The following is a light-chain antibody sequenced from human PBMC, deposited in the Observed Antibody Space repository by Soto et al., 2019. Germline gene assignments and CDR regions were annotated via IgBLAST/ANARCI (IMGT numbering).Light chain of an antibody. J-gene: IGLJ1*01. Sequence: QSFLNQPASLSGSPGQSITISCTGTSSDVGGYKYVSWHQLHPGKAPKLIIYEVSNRPSGVSNRFSGSKSGNTASLTISGLQAEDEADYYCSSYSRSTAYVFGTGTKVTVL. V-gene: IGLV2-14*01. CDR2: EVS. CDR1: SSDVGGYKY. CDR3: SSYSRSTAYV.